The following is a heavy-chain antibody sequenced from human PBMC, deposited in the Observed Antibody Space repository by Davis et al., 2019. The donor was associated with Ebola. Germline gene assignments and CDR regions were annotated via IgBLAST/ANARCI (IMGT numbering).Heavy chain of an antibody. J-gene: IGHJ6*02. CDR3: SRDGYCSSPSCSHYYYYGMDV. CDR1: GFTFSSYA. Sequence: PGGSLRLSCAASGFTFSSYAMHWVRQAPGKGLEWVAVISYDGNNKYYADSVKGRFTISRDNSNNTLYLQVNSLRDEDTAVYYCSRDGYCSSPSCSHYYYYGMDVWGQGTTVTVSS. V-gene: IGHV3-30-3*01. CDR2: ISYDGNNK. D-gene: IGHD2-2*03.